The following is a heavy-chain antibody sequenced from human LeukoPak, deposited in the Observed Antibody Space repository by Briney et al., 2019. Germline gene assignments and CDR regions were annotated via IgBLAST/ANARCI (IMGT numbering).Heavy chain of an antibody. Sequence: PSQTLSLTCTVSGGSISSGGYYWSWIRQPPGKGLEWIGYIYHSGSAYYNPSLKSRVTISVDRSKNQFSLKLSSVTAADTAVYYCARPPVGGDWFDPWGQGTLVTVSS. D-gene: IGHD3-16*01. V-gene: IGHV4-30-2*01. CDR3: ARPPVGGDWFDP. CDR1: GGSISSGGYY. CDR2: IYHSGSA. J-gene: IGHJ5*02.